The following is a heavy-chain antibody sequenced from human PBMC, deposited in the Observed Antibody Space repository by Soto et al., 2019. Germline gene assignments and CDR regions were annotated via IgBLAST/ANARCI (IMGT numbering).Heavy chain of an antibody. CDR1: GGSVSSGSFH. Sequence: VQLQQSGPGLVKPSETLSLTCSVSGGSVSSGSFHWSWIRESPGKGLQFIGSIFYNGTANYSPSLKNRVTISIDTSQSQFSLKLVSVAAADTAVYYCARIGGWYDIDFWGQXNLVXVXS. J-gene: IGHJ4*02. D-gene: IGHD6-19*01. CDR2: IFYNGTA. CDR3: ARIGGWYDIDF. V-gene: IGHV4-61*01.